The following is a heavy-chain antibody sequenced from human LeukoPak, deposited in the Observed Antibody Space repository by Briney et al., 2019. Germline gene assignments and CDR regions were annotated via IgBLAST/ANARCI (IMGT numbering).Heavy chain of an antibody. D-gene: IGHD5-18*01. CDR1: GFTFSSYW. Sequence: GGSLRLSCAASGFTFSSYWMNWARQAPGKGLEWVSVIYSGGSTYYADSVKGRFTISRDNSKNTLFLQMNSLRAEDTAVYYCARSQGGAMVTHWGQGTLVTVSS. J-gene: IGHJ4*02. CDR3: ARSQGGAMVTH. CDR2: IYSGGST. V-gene: IGHV3-53*01.